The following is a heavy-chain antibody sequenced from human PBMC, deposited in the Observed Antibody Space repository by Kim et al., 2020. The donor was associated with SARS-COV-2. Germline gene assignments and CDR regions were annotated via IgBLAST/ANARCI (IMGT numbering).Heavy chain of an antibody. Sequence: ADSVKGRFTISRDNSKNTLYLQMNSLRAEDTAVYYCARDWIAVRPGWFDPWGQGTLVSVSS. CDR3: ARDWIAVRPGWFDP. V-gene: IGHV3-33*01. J-gene: IGHJ5*02. D-gene: IGHD6-6*01.